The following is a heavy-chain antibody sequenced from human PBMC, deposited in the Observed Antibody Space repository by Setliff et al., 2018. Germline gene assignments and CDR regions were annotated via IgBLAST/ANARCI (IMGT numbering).Heavy chain of an antibody. V-gene: IGHV4-34*01. CDR3: ARVRLIQGYYEFDY. J-gene: IGHJ4*02. CDR2: INHSGST. CDR1: GGSFSDYY. D-gene: IGHD3-16*01. Sequence: KASETLSLTCTVYGGSFSDYYWGWIRQPPGKGLEWIAEINHSGSTNYNPSLKSRVTISVDTSRNQFSLKLSSVTAADTAVYYCARVRLIQGYYEFDYWGQGTLVTVSS.